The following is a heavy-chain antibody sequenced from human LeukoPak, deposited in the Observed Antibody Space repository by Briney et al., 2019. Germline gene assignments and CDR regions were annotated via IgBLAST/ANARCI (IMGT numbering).Heavy chain of an antibody. J-gene: IGHJ4*02. V-gene: IGHV4-59*01. CDR2: IYYSGIT. CDR1: GGSISSYY. CDR3: ARVRALSYYDSSGDLYYFQY. D-gene: IGHD3-22*01. Sequence: SETLSLTCTVSGGSISSYYWSWLRQPPGKGLEWIGFIYYSGITDYNPSLKSRVTISVDTSKNQFSLKLNSVTAADTAVYYCARVRALSYYDSSGDLYYFQYWGQGTLVTVS.